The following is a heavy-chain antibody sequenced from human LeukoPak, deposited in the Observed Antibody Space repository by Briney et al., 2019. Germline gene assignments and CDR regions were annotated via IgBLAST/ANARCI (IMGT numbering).Heavy chain of an antibody. V-gene: IGHV3-23*01. J-gene: IGHJ4*02. D-gene: IGHD2-15*01. CDR3: AKDDSGVAAADYYFDY. CDR1: GFTFSSYA. CDR2: ISGSGGST. Sequence: GGSLRLSCAASGFTFSSYAMSWVRQAPGKGLEWVSAISGSGGSTFYADSVKGRFTISRDNSKNTLYMQMNSLRAEDTAVYYCAKDDSGVAAADYYFDYWGQGTLVTVSS.